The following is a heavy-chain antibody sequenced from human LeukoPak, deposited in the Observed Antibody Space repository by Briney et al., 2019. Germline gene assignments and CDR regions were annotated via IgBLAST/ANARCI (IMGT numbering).Heavy chain of an antibody. D-gene: IGHD1-1*01. J-gene: IGHJ5*02. V-gene: IGHV1-24*01. Sequence: ASVTVSCTVSGYTLTELSMHWVRQAPGKGLEWMGGFDPEDGETIYAQKFQGRVTMTEDTSTDTAYMELSSLRSEDTAVYYCATGLERVWFDPWGQGTLVTVSS. CDR3: ATGLERVWFDP. CDR2: FDPEDGET. CDR1: GYTLTELS.